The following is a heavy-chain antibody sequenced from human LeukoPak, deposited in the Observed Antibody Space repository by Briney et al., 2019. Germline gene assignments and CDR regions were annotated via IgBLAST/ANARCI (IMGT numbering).Heavy chain of an antibody. D-gene: IGHD3-22*01. CDR1: GFTVSSNY. CDR2: IYTGGST. V-gene: IGHV3-53*01. Sequence: GGSLRLSCVASGFTVSSNYMSWVRQAPGKGLEWVSVIYTGGSTYYADSVKGRFTISRDNSKSTLYLQMNSLRDEDTAVYYCARADYENWFDPWGQGTLVTVSS. J-gene: IGHJ5*02. CDR3: ARADYENWFDP.